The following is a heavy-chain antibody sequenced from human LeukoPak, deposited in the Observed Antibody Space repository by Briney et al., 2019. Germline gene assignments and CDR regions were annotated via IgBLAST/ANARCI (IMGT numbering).Heavy chain of an antibody. V-gene: IGHV3-48*04. Sequence: GGSLRLSCTASGFSFSTYSMNWVRQAPGKGLEWVSYIVGSSSNIYYADSVQGRFTISRDNAKNSLYLQMDSLRAEDTAVYYCATDSPETAAFDYWGQGTLVTVSS. CDR2: IVGSSSNI. CDR1: GFSFSTYS. J-gene: IGHJ4*02. D-gene: IGHD1-1*01. CDR3: ATDSPETAAFDY.